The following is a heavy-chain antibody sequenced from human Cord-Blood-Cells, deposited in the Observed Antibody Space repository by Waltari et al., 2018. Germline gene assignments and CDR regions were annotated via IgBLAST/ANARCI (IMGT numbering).Heavy chain of an antibody. J-gene: IGHJ4*02. CDR1: GCSISPSSSS. CDR2: IYYSGSA. V-gene: IGHV4-39*01. Sequence: QLQLQESAPALVKPPETLSLTCLVSGCSISPSSSSRVWIRQPPGQGLEWIGSIYYSGSAYYNPSIKSRVTISVDTSKNQFSLKLSSVTAADTAVYYCARLGIGGATGPDYWGQGTLVTVSS. CDR3: ARLGIGGATGPDY. D-gene: IGHD1-26*01.